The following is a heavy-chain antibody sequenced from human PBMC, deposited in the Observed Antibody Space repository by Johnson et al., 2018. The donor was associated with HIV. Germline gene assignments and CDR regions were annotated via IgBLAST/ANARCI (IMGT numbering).Heavy chain of an antibody. Sequence: VQLVESGGGLVQPGGSLRLSCAASGFTFSSYAMQWVRQAPGKGLEYVSAISSNGGSTYYANSVKGRFTISRDNSKNTLYLQMGSLRAEDTAVYYCATDIAVGVAFDIWGQGTMVTVSS. CDR2: ISSNGGST. J-gene: IGHJ3*02. V-gene: IGHV3-64*01. CDR1: GFTFSSYA. D-gene: IGHD6-19*01. CDR3: ATDIAVGVAFDI.